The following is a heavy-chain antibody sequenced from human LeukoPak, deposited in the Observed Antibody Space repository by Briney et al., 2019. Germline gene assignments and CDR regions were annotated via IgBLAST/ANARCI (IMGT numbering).Heavy chain of an antibody. V-gene: IGHV3-53*01. CDR1: GFTVSDNY. Sequence: PGGSLRLSCAASGFTVSDNYMSWVRQAPGKGLEWVSVMYSRGDTYYANSVKGRFTFSRDISKNTPYLQMNGLRTEDTAMYYCARDAPQVPAAGVLASWGQGTLVIVSS. CDR2: MYSRGDT. D-gene: IGHD6-13*01. CDR3: ARDAPQVPAAGVLAS. J-gene: IGHJ5*02.